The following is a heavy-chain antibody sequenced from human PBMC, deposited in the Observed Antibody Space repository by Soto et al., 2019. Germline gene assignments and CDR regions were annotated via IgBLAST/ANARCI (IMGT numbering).Heavy chain of an antibody. CDR2: IVVGSNNR. CDR3: AAVQESPYSMGM. CDR1: GITFNRSA. Sequence: QIRLVQSGPEVKKPGTSVKVSCKASGITFNRSAIQWVRQARGQRLEWVGWIVVGSNNRDYAQKFQERVTITSDMSTSTAYMEFSSLTSEDTAIYYCAAVQESPYSMGMWGQGTTVTVSS. J-gene: IGHJ6*02. V-gene: IGHV1-58*02. D-gene: IGHD2-15*01.